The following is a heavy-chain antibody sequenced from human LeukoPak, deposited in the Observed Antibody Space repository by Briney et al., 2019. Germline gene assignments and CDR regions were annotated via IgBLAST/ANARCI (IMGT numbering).Heavy chain of an antibody. Sequence: ASVKVSCKASGYTFTSYDINWVRQATGQGLEWMGWMNPNSGNTGYAQKFQGRVTITRDTSISTAYMELSSLRSEDTAVYYCARDPRYSNSGGVDGMDVWGQGTTVTVSS. V-gene: IGHV1-8*03. CDR2: MNPNSGNT. CDR1: GYTFTSYD. CDR3: ARDPRYSNSGGVDGMDV. D-gene: IGHD6-13*01. J-gene: IGHJ6*02.